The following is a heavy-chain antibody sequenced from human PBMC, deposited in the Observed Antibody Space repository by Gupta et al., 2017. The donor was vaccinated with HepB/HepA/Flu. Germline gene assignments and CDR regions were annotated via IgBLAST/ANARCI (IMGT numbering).Heavy chain of an antibody. D-gene: IGHD1-26*01. CDR3: AKSFSGTYLFDD. V-gene: IGHV3-30*18. Sequence: VQLVESGGGVVQPGSSLRLSCAVTGISVSDFAMHWVRQAPGKGLEGVARSSYEGTDKYDIDSGKGRFTISRDTSKNTLSLQMSGRRADDTAVYYCAKSFSGTYLFDDGGQGTMVTVSS. CDR2: SSYEGTDK. J-gene: IGHJ4*02. CDR1: GISVSDFA.